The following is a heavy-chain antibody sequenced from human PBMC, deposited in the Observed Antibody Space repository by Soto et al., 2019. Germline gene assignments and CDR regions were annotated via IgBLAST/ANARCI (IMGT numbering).Heavy chain of an antibody. Sequence: GGSLRLSCAASGFTFDDYAMHWVRQAPGKGLEWVSGISWNSGSIGYADSVKGRFTISRDNAKNSLYLQMNSLRAEDTALYYCAKETLDRWDFWSGWHAFDIWGQGTMVTVSS. V-gene: IGHV3-9*01. J-gene: IGHJ3*02. D-gene: IGHD3-3*01. CDR2: ISWNSGSI. CDR3: AKETLDRWDFWSGWHAFDI. CDR1: GFTFDDYA.